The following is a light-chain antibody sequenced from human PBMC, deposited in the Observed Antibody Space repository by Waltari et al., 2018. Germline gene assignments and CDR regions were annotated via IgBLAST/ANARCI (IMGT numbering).Light chain of an antibody. V-gene: IGLV1-47*01. CDR2: RNN. CDR3: ATWDDNLNSPV. J-gene: IGLJ3*02. CDR1: SSNIGSNS. Sequence: QSVLTPPPSASGTPDQRVTISCSGSSSNIGSNSVSWYQQVPGTAPKLLVYRNNQRPSGVPDRFSDSKSGTSASLAISGLRSEDEADYYCATWDDNLNSPVFGGGTKLTVL.